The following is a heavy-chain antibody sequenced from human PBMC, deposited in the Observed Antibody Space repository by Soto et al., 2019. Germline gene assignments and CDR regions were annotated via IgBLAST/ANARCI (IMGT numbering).Heavy chain of an antibody. V-gene: IGHV3-30*18. J-gene: IGHJ6*02. CDR3: AKDDREAVAGAVHFYGMDV. CDR1: GFTFRWFA. CDR2: VSYEGTTK. D-gene: IGHD6-19*01. Sequence: VQLVESGGDVVQPGESLRLSCVASGFTFRWFAMLWVRQAPGKGLEWVAAVSYEGTTKTYSDDVKGRFTISRENSRNTVYLQLDNLRREDTAMYYCAKDDREAVAGAVHFYGMDVWGQGTSVTVSS.